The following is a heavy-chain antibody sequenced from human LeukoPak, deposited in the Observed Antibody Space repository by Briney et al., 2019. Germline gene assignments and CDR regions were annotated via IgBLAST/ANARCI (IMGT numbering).Heavy chain of an antibody. CDR2: IIPILGIA. V-gene: IGHV1-69*04. J-gene: IGHJ5*02. Sequence: SVKVSCKASGGTFSSYAISWVRQAPGQGLEWMGRIIPILGIANYAQKFQGRVTITADKSTSTAYMELSSLRSEDTAVYYCARDLLAARGWFDPWGQGTLVTVSS. CDR1: GGTFSSYA. CDR3: ARDLLAARGWFDP. D-gene: IGHD6-6*01.